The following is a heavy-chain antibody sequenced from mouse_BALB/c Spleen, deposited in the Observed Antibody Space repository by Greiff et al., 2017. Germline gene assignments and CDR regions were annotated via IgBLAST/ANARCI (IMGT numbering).Heavy chain of an antibody. CDR3: ARRFAY. CDR2: INPGSGGT. Sequence: QVQLKQSGAELVRPGTSVKVSCKASGYAFTNYLIEWVKQRPGQGLEWIGVINPGSGGTNYNEKFKGKATLTADKSSSTAYMQLSSLTSDDSAVYFCARRFAYWGQGTLVTVSA. V-gene: IGHV1-54*01. J-gene: IGHJ3*01. CDR1: GYAFTNYL.